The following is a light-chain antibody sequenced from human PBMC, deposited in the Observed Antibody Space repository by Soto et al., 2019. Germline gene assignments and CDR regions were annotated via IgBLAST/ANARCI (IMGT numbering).Light chain of an antibody. CDR2: SNN. Sequence: QSVLTQPPSASGTPGQRVTISCSGSSSNIGSNTVNWYQQLPGTAPKLLIYSNNQRPSGVPDRLSGSKSGTSASLAISGLQSEDEADYYCAAWDDSLSGVVFGGGTKVTVL. J-gene: IGLJ2*01. CDR1: SSNIGSNT. V-gene: IGLV1-44*01. CDR3: AAWDDSLSGVV.